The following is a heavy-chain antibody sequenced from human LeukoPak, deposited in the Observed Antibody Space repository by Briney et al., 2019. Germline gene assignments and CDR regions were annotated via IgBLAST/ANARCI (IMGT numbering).Heavy chain of an antibody. D-gene: IGHD7-27*01. J-gene: IGHJ6*03. Sequence: SETLSLTCTVSGGSISSYYWGWIRQPPGKGLEWIGSIYYSGSTYYNPSLKSRVTISVDTSKNQFSLKLSSVTAADTAVYYCARHPGDGYYYYYMDVWGKGTTVTVSS. V-gene: IGHV4-39*01. CDR1: GGSISSYY. CDR3: ARHPGDGYYYYYMDV. CDR2: IYYSGST.